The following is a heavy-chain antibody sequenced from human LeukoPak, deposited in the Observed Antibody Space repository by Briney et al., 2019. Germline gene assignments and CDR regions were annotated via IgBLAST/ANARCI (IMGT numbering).Heavy chain of an antibody. Sequence: PSETLSLTCTVSGGSISSSSYYWGWIRQPPGKGLEWIGSIYYSGSTYYNPSLKSRVTISVDTSKNQFSLKLSSVTAADTAVYYCARHVPYYDFWSGYYRPSYFDYWGQGTLVTVSS. J-gene: IGHJ4*02. V-gene: IGHV4-39*01. D-gene: IGHD3-3*01. CDR1: GGSISSSSYY. CDR2: IYYSGST. CDR3: ARHVPYYDFWSGYYRPSYFDY.